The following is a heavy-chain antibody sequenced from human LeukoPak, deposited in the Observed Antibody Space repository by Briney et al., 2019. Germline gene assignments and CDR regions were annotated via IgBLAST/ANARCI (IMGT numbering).Heavy chain of an antibody. V-gene: IGHV3-74*01. J-gene: IGHJ4*02. CDR2: INSDGSIT. D-gene: IGHD4-17*01. Sequence: GGSLRLSCAASGFTFTTYWMHWVRQAPGKGLVWVSHINSDGSITSYADSVKGRFTISRDNAKNTLYLQMNSLRAEDTAVYYCARGSYGDYVQYYFDYWGQGTLVTVSS. CDR3: ARGSYGDYVQYYFDY. CDR1: GFTFTTYW.